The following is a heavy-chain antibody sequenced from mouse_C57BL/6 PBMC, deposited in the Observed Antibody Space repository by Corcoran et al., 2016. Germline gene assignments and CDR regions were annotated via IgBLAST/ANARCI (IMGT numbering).Heavy chain of an antibody. CDR2: INTYSGVP. CDR1: GYTFTTYG. CDR3: ARRSAQATSY. D-gene: IGHD3-2*02. V-gene: IGHV9-3*01. Sequence: QIQLVQSGPELKKPGETVKISCKASGYTFTTYGMSWVKQAPGKGLKWMGWINTYSGVPKYADDFKGRFAFSLETSASTAYLQINNLKNDDTDTYFCARRSAQATSYWDQGILVTVSA. J-gene: IGHJ3*01.